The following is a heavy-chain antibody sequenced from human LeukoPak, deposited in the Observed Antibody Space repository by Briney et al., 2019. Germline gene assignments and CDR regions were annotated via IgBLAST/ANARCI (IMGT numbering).Heavy chain of an antibody. D-gene: IGHD6-19*01. CDR3: TRGPLIYSRGLRY. CDR2: IRSKSYGGTT. Sequence: GGSVRLSRRASGFTFRDYAMSGVGQPPGKGWEGGGFIRSKSYGGTTEYAAGVKGRFNIPRDDSKHIGYLEMNSLKTEDTAVYYCTRGPLIYSRGLRYWRQRTL. J-gene: IGHJ4*02. V-gene: IGHV3-49*04. CDR1: GFTFRDYA.